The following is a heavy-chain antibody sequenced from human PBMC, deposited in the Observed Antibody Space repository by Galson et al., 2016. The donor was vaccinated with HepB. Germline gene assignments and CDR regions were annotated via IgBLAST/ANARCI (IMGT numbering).Heavy chain of an antibody. CDR2: IYSGGNT. Sequence: SLRLSCAASGFTFNTYAMTWVRQAPGKGLEWVSTIYSGGNTYYADPVRGRFTVSRDKSKNTLFLQMNSLRGDDTAIYYCASTSSVRLLGAIDLWGQGTTVTVSS. D-gene: IGHD3-3*01. CDR1: GFTFNTYA. J-gene: IGHJ6*02. V-gene: IGHV3-23*05. CDR3: ASTSSVRLLGAIDL.